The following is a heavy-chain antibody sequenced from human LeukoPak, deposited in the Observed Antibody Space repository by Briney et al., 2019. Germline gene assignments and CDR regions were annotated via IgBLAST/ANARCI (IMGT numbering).Heavy chain of an antibody. CDR2: ISSSSTI. V-gene: IGHV3-48*01. D-gene: IGHD6-6*01. CDR3: AKMYSSSSSPSDY. Sequence: GGSLRLSCAASGFTFSSYSINWVRQAPGKGLEWVSYISSSSTIYYADSVKGRFTISRDNSKNTLYLQMNSLRAEDTAVYYCAKMYSSSSSPSDYWGQGTLVTVSS. J-gene: IGHJ4*02. CDR1: GFTFSSYS.